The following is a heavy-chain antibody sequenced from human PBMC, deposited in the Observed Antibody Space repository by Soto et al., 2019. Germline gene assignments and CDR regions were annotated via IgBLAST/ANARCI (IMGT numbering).Heavy chain of an antibody. D-gene: IGHD5-12*01. CDR3: ARERAQSGYAYCFDY. CDR1: GDSITSYY. V-gene: IGHV4-59*01. CDR2: IYYSGST. Sequence: PSETLSLTCTVSGDSITSYYWSWIRQPPGKGLEWIGYIYYSGSTNYNPSLKSRVAISVDTAKNQFSLQLRSVTAADTAIYYCARERAQSGYAYCFDYWGLGTLVTVSS. J-gene: IGHJ4*02.